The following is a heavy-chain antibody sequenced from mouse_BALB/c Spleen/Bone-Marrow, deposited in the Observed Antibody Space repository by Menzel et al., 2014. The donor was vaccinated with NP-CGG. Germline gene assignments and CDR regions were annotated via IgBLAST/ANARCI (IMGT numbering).Heavy chain of an antibody. CDR3: ARGYGNYWYFDV. V-gene: IGHV1-26*01. CDR1: GYSFTGYY. D-gene: IGHD2-1*01. J-gene: IGHJ1*01. Sequence: EVQLQQSGPDLAKPGASVKISCKASGYSFTGYYMHWVKQIHGKSLEWIGRVNPNNGGTSYNQKFKGKAILTVDKSSSTAYMELRSLTSEDSAVYYCARGYGNYWYFDVWGAGTTVTVSS. CDR2: VNPNNGGT.